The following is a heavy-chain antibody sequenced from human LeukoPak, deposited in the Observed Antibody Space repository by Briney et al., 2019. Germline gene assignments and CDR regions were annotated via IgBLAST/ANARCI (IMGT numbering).Heavy chain of an antibody. D-gene: IGHD3-16*01. CDR1: GGSISSGDYY. CDR2: IYYSGST. V-gene: IGHV4-30-4*01. Sequence: SQTLSLTCTVSGGSISSGDYYWSWIRQPPGKGLEWIGYIYYSGSTYYNPSLKSRVTISVDTSKSQFSLKLSSVTAADTAVYYCARDRLGGYFDYWGQGTLVTVSS. CDR3: ARDRLGGYFDY. J-gene: IGHJ4*02.